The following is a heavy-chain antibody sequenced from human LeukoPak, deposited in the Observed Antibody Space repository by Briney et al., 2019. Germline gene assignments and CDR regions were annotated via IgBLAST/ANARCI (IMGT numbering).Heavy chain of an antibody. Sequence: GASVKVSCKASGYNLSSFGISWVRQAPGQGLEWMGWISAYNGNTNYAQKLQGRVTMTTDIPTSTAYMELRSLRSDDTAVYYCAREKGWFDSWGQGTLVTVSS. CDR3: AREKGWFDS. J-gene: IGHJ5*01. CDR1: GYNLSSFG. V-gene: IGHV1-18*01. CDR2: ISAYNGNT.